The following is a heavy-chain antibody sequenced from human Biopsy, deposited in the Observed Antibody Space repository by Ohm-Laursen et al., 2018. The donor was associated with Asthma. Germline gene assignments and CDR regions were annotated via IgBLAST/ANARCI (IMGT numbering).Heavy chain of an antibody. Sequence: SLRLSCAASGFTFSNYAMTWVRQAPGKGLEWVSAISGGGGGTKYADSVKGRFTISRDNSKNTLSLQMSSLRAEDTALYYCAKDLSKAVGGSNDYYYGMDVWGQGTTVTVA. J-gene: IGHJ6*02. CDR1: GFTFSNYA. D-gene: IGHD6-19*01. CDR2: ISGGGGGT. CDR3: AKDLSKAVGGSNDYYYGMDV. V-gene: IGHV3-23*01.